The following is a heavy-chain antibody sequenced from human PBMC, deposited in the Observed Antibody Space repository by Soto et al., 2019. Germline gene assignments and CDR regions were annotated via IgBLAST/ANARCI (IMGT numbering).Heavy chain of an antibody. V-gene: IGHV3-53*01. CDR1: GFTVSSNY. Sequence: GGSLRLSCAASGFTVSSNYMSWVRQAPGKGLEWVSVIYSGGSTYYADSVKGRFTISRDNSKNTLYLQMNSLRAEDTAVYYCARAAPQYYYASPGYRPIAFDIWGQGTMVTVSS. D-gene: IGHD3-22*01. CDR2: IYSGGST. CDR3: ARAAPQYYYASPGYRPIAFDI. J-gene: IGHJ3*02.